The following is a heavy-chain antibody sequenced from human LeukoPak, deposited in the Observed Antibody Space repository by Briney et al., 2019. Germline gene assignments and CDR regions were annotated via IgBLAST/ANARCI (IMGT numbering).Heavy chain of an antibody. Sequence: GGSLRLSCAASGFTFSTYAMHWVRQAPGKGLEWVAVISYDGSNKYYADSVKGRFTISRDNAKNSLYLQMNSLRAEDTALYYCVKEKIWFGELLRGQVDYWGQGTLVTVSS. CDR2: ISYDGSNK. J-gene: IGHJ4*02. CDR3: VKEKIWFGELLRGQVDY. CDR1: GFTFSTYA. D-gene: IGHD3-10*01. V-gene: IGHV3-30*04.